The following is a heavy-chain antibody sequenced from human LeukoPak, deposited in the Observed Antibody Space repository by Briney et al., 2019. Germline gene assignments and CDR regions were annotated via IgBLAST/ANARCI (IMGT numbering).Heavy chain of an antibody. Sequence: ASVKVSCKASGYSFTDYFLYWVRQAPGQGLEWMGRINPDAGDTNYAQTFQGRVTMTRNTSISTAYMELSSLRPEDTAVYYCARASRRAAAGLGRYFDYWGQGTLVTVSS. CDR1: GYSFTDYF. V-gene: IGHV1-2*06. D-gene: IGHD6-13*01. J-gene: IGHJ4*02. CDR2: INPDAGDT. CDR3: ARASRRAAAGLGRYFDY.